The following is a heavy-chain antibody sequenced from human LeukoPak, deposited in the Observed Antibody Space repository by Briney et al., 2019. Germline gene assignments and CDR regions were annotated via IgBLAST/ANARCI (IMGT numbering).Heavy chain of an antibody. J-gene: IGHJ6*03. V-gene: IGHV4-34*01. CDR1: GGSFSGYY. CDR3: ARRRAPYYYYMDV. CDR2: INHSGST. Sequence: SETLSLTCAVYGGSFSGYYWSWIRQPPGKGLEWIGEINHSGSTNYNPSLKSRVTISVDTSKNQFSLKLSSVTAADTAVFYCARRRAPYYYYMDVWGKGTTVTVSS.